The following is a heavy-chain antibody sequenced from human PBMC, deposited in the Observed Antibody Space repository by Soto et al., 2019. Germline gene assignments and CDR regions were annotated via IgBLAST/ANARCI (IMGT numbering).Heavy chain of an antibody. CDR3: ARAPPTSVTSFDF. D-gene: IGHD4-4*01. Sequence: QVQLVQSGVEVKKPGASVKVSCRTSGYTFVSYGISWVRQAPGQGLEWMGWISPYTGKTKSAQKFQDRVAMTTDTSTSTANLELRSLRSDDTAVYFCARAPPTSVTSFDFWSQGTLVTVSS. CDR1: GYTFVSYG. V-gene: IGHV1-18*04. CDR2: ISPYTGKT. J-gene: IGHJ4*02.